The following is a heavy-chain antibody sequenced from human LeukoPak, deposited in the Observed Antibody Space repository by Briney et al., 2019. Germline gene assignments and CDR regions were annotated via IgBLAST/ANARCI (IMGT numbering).Heavy chain of an antibody. CDR2: ISSSSSYI. CDR1: GFTLSRYS. CDR3: AKDDLGYSGYGPGGYFDY. D-gene: IGHD5-12*01. V-gene: IGHV3-21*01. Sequence: PGGSLRLSCAASGFTLSRYSMNWVRQAPGKGLEWVSSISSSSSYIYYADSVKGRFTISRDNSKNTLYLQMNSLRAEDTAVYYCAKDDLGYSGYGPGGYFDYWGQGTLVTVSS. J-gene: IGHJ4*02.